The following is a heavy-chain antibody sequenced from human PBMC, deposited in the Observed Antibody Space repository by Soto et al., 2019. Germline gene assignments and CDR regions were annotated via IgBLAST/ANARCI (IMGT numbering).Heavy chain of an antibody. CDR1: GFTFSSYW. CDR2: INSDGSST. J-gene: IGHJ4*02. Sequence: PGGSLRLSCAASGFTFSSYWMHWVRQSPGKGLVWVSRINSDGSSTSYADSVKGRFTISRDNAKNTLYLQMNSLRAEDTAVYYCARAWELPSIGYWGQGTLVTVSS. D-gene: IGHD1-26*01. CDR3: ARAWELPSIGY. V-gene: IGHV3-74*01.